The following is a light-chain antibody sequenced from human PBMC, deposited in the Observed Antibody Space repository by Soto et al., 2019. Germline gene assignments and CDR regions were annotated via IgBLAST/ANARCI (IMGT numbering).Light chain of an antibody. J-gene: IGKJ2*01. V-gene: IGKV3-11*01. CDR2: DAS. CDR3: QQRSYWPQYT. Sequence: IEMTQSPATLSLSPGKKATLSCRASQSVGSYLAWYQQKPGQAPRLLIFDASHRASGIPPRFSGSGSGTDFTLTINSLEAEDFAVYYCQQRSYWPQYTFGQGTKLEIK. CDR1: QSVGSY.